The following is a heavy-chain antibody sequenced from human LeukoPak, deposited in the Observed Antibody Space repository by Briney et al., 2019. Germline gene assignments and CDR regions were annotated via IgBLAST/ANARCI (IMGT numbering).Heavy chain of an antibody. J-gene: IGHJ4*02. CDR2: IKSKTDGGTT. V-gene: IGHV3-15*01. D-gene: IGHD3-22*01. CDR3: TTETYYYDSSGYYRFDY. CDR1: GFTFSNAW. Sequence: PGGSLRLSCAASGFTFSNAWMSWVRQAPGKGLEWVGRIKSKTDGGTTDYAAPVKGRFTISRDDSKNTLYLQMNSLKTEDTAVYYCTTETYYYDSSGYYRFDYWGQGTLVTVSS.